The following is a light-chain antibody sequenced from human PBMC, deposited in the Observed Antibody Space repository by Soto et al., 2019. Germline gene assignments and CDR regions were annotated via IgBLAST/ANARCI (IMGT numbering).Light chain of an antibody. CDR2: WAS. CDR1: QNILYSSGNKNY. J-gene: IGKJ3*01. V-gene: IGKV4-1*01. Sequence: DIVMTQSPDSLAVSLGERATINCKSSQNILYSSGNKNYLAWYQQKPGQPPKLLLYWASTRESGVPDRFSGSGSGTDFTLTISRLEPEDFAVYYCQLGTFGPGTKVDIK. CDR3: QLGT.